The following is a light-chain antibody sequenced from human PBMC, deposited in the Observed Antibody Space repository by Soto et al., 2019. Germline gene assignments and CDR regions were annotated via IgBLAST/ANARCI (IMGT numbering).Light chain of an antibody. Sequence: EIVLTQSPGTLSLFPGERATFSCRASQSVASSYLAWYQQKFGQAPRLLIYGASNRAAGIPDRFSGSGSGTDFTLTISRLEPEDSAVYFCQQYRSSPRTFGQGTKAEI. J-gene: IGKJ1*01. V-gene: IGKV3-20*01. CDR3: QQYRSSPRT. CDR2: GAS. CDR1: QSVASSY.